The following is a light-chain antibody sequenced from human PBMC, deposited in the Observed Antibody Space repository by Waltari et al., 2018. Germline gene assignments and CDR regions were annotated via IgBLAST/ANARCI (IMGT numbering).Light chain of an antibody. V-gene: IGLV1-44*01. Sequence: QSALTPEASVSGTVGQKVTLSCIGNNNNIGSYAVRWYQQISHGAPKTVMFGDFLPSGIPDRFAGSKSGTTASLTISGLQPEDEADYYCSTWDYSLRAWVFGGGTILTVL. CDR2: GDF. CDR1: NNNIGSYA. CDR3: STWDYSLRAWV. J-gene: IGLJ3*02.